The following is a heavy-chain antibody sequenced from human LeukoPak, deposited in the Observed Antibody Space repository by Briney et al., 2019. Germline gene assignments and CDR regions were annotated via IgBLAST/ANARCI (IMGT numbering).Heavy chain of an antibody. J-gene: IGHJ4*02. CDR1: GYTFTSYG. Sequence: ASVKVSCKASGYTFTSYGISWVRQAPGQGLEWMGLIRVYNGDTNYAQKLQGRVTMTTDTSTSTAYMELRSLRSDDTAVYYCARVYDFWSGYYIDWGQGTLVTVSS. CDR3: ARVYDFWSGYYID. V-gene: IGHV1-18*01. D-gene: IGHD3-3*01. CDR2: IRVYNGDT.